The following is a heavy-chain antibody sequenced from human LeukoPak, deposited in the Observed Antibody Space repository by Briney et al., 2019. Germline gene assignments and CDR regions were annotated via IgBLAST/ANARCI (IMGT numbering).Heavy chain of an antibody. V-gene: IGHV3-30*03. Sequence: GGSLRLSCAASGFTFSSYGMHWVRQAPGKGLEWVAVISYDGSNKYYADSVKGRFTISRDNSKNTLYLQMNSLRAEDTAVYYCATPIMYYYDSSGYYHEGYDAFDIWGQGTMVTVSS. J-gene: IGHJ3*02. CDR3: ATPIMYYYDSSGYYHEGYDAFDI. CDR2: ISYDGSNK. CDR1: GFTFSSYG. D-gene: IGHD3-22*01.